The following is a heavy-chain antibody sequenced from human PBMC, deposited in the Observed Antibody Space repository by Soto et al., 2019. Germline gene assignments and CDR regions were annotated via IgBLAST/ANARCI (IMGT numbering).Heavy chain of an antibody. J-gene: IGHJ5*02. CDR1: GGTFSSYT. CDR2: IIPILGIA. Sequence: SVKVSCKASGGTFSSYTISWVRQAPGQGLEWMGRIIPILGIANYAQKFQGRVTITADKSTSTAYMELSSLRSEDTAVYYCARAPGRGYCSSPSRNWFDPWGKGTLVTVSS. CDR3: ARAPGRGYCSSPSRNWFDP. V-gene: IGHV1-69*02. D-gene: IGHD2-2*01.